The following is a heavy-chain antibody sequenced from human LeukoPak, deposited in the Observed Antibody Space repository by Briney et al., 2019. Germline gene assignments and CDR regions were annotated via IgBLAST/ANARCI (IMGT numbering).Heavy chain of an antibody. CDR3: AREFEATGFWALAY. CDR1: GFTFNTYW. Sequence: GGSLRLSCRVSGFTFNTYWMHWVRQAPGKGLVWVSRMNNDGRVISYADSVKGRFTISRDNAKNTLYLQMNSLRAEETAVYYCAREFEATGFWALAYWGEGTLVTASS. CDR2: MNNDGRVI. V-gene: IGHV3-74*01. D-gene: IGHD3-16*01. J-gene: IGHJ4*02.